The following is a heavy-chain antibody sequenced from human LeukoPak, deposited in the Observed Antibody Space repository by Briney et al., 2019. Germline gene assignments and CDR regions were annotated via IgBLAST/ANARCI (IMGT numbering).Heavy chain of an antibody. D-gene: IGHD6-13*01. CDR1: GYTFTNYY. Sequence: GASVKVSCKASGYTFTNYYMHWVRQAPGQGLEWMGGIIPIFGTANYAQKFQGRVTITADESTSTAYMELSSLRSEDTAVYYCADSSSWEDAFDIWGQGTMVTVSS. CDR3: ADSSSWEDAFDI. V-gene: IGHV1-69*13. CDR2: IIPIFGTA. J-gene: IGHJ3*02.